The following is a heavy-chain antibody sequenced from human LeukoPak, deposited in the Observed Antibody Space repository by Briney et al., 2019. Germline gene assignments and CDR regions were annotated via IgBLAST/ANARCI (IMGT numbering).Heavy chain of an antibody. V-gene: IGHV3-74*01. D-gene: IGHD4-17*01. CDR2: INSDGSST. CDR3: ARDYGDYLSLYYFDY. J-gene: IGHJ4*02. CDR1: GFTFSSYW. Sequence: PGGSLRLSCAASGFTFSSYWMHWVRHAPGKGLVWVSRINSDGSSTSYADSVKGRFTISRVNAKDTLYLQMNSLRAEDTAVYYCARDYGDYLSLYYFDYWGQGTLVTVSS.